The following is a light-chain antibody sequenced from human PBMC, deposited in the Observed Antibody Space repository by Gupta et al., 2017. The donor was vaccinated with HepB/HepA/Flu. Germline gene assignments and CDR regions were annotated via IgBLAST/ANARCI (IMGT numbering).Light chain of an antibody. J-gene: IGKJ5*01. CDR3: QQCSNWPQVP. V-gene: IGKV3-11*01. Sequence: EIVLTQSPATLSLSPGERATLSCRASQSVSSFLGWYQQKPGQAPRLLIYDAYNRATGIPARFSGSGSGTDFTLTISSLEPEDFALYYCQQCSNWPQVPFGQGTRLEIK. CDR2: DAY. CDR1: QSVSSF.